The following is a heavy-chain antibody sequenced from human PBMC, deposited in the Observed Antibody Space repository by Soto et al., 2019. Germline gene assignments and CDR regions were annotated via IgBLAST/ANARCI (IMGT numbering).Heavy chain of an antibody. V-gene: IGHV3-23*01. Sequence: EVQLLESGGGSVQPGGSLRLSCVASGHTFQNYAMTWVRQAPGTGLEWVSGISGSGGSTYYADSVRGRFTISRDDSKNTLYLQMSSLRAEDTAVYYCAKVSRGIGVVEAALNWGQGTRVTVSS. CDR2: ISGSGGST. D-gene: IGHD2-2*01. J-gene: IGHJ4*02. CDR3: AKVSRGIGVVEAALN. CDR1: GHTFQNYA.